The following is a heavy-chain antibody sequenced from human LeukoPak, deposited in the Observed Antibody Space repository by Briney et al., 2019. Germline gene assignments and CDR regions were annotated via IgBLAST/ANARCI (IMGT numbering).Heavy chain of an antibody. CDR1: GGSISTSNYY. Sequence: SETLSLTCTVSGGSISTSNYYWGWIRQPPGKGLEWIGSIYHSGSTYYNPSLKSRVTISVDTSKNQFSLKLSSVTAADTAVYYCARKYSGSYNDAFDIWGQGTMVTVSS. CDR2: IYHSGST. J-gene: IGHJ3*02. D-gene: IGHD1-26*01. V-gene: IGHV4-39*07. CDR3: ARKYSGSYNDAFDI.